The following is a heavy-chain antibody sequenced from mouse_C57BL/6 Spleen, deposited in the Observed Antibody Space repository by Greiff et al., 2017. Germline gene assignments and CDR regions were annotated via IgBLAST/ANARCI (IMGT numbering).Heavy chain of an antibody. CDR2: ISSGGDYI. J-gene: IGHJ1*03. CDR3: TRGGDYGNYFDV. Sequence: EVKLVESGEGLVKPGGSLKLSCAASGFTFSSYAMSWVRQTPEKRLEWVAYISSGGDYIYYAATVKGRFTISRDNARNTLYLQMSSLKSEDTAMYYCTRGGDYGNYFDVWGTGTTVTVSS. D-gene: IGHD2-1*01. CDR1: GFTFSSYA. V-gene: IGHV5-9-1*02.